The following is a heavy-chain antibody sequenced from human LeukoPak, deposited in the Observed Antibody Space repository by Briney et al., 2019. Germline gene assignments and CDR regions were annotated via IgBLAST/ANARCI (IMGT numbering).Heavy chain of an antibody. CDR1: GGSNSGSY. D-gene: IGHD2-15*01. J-gene: IGHJ4*02. CDR3: ATRSTGVAATFDS. V-gene: IGHV4-59*01. Sequence: NPSETLSLTCTVSGGSNSGSYWSWIRQPPGKGLEWIGYISYSGNTNYNPSLKSRVTISVDTSKNQFSLKLRSVTAAVSAVYYCATRSTGVAATFDSWGQGALVTVCS. CDR2: ISYSGNT.